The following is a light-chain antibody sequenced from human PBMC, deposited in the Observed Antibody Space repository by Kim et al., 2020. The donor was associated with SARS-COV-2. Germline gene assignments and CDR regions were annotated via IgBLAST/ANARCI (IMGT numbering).Light chain of an antibody. CDR2: GAA. Sequence: PGERATLGCRAIQSVSNTDLAWCQQKPAHAPRHLIYGAARRATGIPDRFSGSGSGTDFTLTISRLEPEDVAVYYCQQYGKSLVITFGQGTRLEIK. V-gene: IGKV3-20*01. CDR3: QQYGKSLVIT. CDR1: QSVSNTD. J-gene: IGKJ5*01.